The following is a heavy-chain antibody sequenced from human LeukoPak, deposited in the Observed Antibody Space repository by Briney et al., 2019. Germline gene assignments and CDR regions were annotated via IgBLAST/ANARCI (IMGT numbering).Heavy chain of an antibody. CDR3: ARGEALSGVGFDY. J-gene: IGHJ4*02. Sequence: QTGGSLRLSCAASGFTVSSNYMSWVRQAPGKGLEWVSVIYSGGSTYYADSVKGRFTISRDNSKNTLYLQMGSLRAEDMAVYYCARGEALSGVGFDYWGQGTLVTVSS. CDR1: GFTVSSNY. CDR2: IYSGGST. D-gene: IGHD2-15*01. V-gene: IGHV3-53*05.